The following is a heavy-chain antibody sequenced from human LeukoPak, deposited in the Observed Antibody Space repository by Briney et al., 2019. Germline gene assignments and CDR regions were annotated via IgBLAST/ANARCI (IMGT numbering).Heavy chain of an antibody. CDR3: ARDFYYGSGSLDY. D-gene: IGHD3-10*01. Sequence: PGGSLRLSCAASGFTVSSNFMSWVRQAPGKGLVWVSRIESDGRSTGYADSVKGRFTISRDNAKNTLFLQMNSLRAEDTAVYYCARDFYYGSGSLDYWGQGTLVTVSS. CDR1: GFTVSSNF. CDR2: IESDGRST. V-gene: IGHV3-74*01. J-gene: IGHJ4*02.